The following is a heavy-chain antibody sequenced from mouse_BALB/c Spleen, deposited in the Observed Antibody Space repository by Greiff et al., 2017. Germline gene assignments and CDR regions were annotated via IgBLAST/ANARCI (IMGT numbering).Heavy chain of an antibody. V-gene: IGHV1S81*02. Sequence: VQRVESGAELVKPGASVKLSCKASGYTFTSYYMYWVKQRPGQGLEWIGEINPSNGGTNFNEKFKSKATLTVDKSSSTAYMQLSSLTSEDSAVYYCTRGTTKAMDYWGQGTSVTVSS. CDR2: INPSNGGT. D-gene: IGHD1-3*01. J-gene: IGHJ4*01. CDR1: GYTFTSYY. CDR3: TRGTTKAMDY.